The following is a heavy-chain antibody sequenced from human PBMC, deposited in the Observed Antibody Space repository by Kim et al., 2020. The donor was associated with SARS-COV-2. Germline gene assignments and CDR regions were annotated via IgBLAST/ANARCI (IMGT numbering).Heavy chain of an antibody. CDR2: INHSGST. D-gene: IGHD1-1*01. CDR3: ARGRTTGTTSPRSKYWYFDL. Sequence: SETLSLTCAVYGGSFSGYYWSWIRQPQGKGLEWIGEINHSGSTNYNPSLKSRVTISVDTSKNQFSLKLSSVTAADTAVYYCARGRTTGTTSPRSKYWYFDLWGRGTLVTVSS. J-gene: IGHJ2*01. V-gene: IGHV4-34*01. CDR1: GGSFSGYY.